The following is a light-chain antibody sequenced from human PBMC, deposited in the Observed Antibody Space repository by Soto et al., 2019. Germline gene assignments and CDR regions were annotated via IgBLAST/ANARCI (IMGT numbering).Light chain of an antibody. Sequence: QSVLTQPPSASGTPGQRVAISCSGSNSNIGINYVYWHRQLPGTAPNLLIYNNNERPSGVSDRFSGSKSGTSASLAIAGLRSEDEAEYYCAAWHHTQSHYVFGTGTKVTV. V-gene: IGLV1-47*02. CDR3: AAWHHTQSHYV. CDR2: NNN. J-gene: IGLJ1*01. CDR1: NSNIGINY.